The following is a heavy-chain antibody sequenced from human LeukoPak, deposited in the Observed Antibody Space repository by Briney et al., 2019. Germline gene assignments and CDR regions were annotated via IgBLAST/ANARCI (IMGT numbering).Heavy chain of an antibody. CDR3: ARDAVLMVYAIAPWGY. CDR2: INPNSGGT. V-gene: IGHV1-2*06. J-gene: IGHJ4*02. CDR1: GYTFTGYY. D-gene: IGHD2-8*01. Sequence: ASVTVSRTASGYTFTGYYMRLVRQAPAQGLEWMGRINPNSGGTNYAQKFQGKVTMTRYTSISTAYMELSRLRSDGTAVYYCARDAVLMVYAIAPWGYWGQGTLVTVSS.